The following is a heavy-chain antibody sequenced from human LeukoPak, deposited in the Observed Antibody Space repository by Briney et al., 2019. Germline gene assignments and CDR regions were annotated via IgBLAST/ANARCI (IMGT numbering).Heavy chain of an antibody. V-gene: IGHV3-11*05. CDR1: GFTFSDYY. J-gene: IGHJ4*02. D-gene: IGHD1-26*01. CDR2: ISSSSSYT. CDR3: ARDGSGSSIVADY. Sequence: PGGSLRLSCAASGFTFSDYYMSWIRQAPGKGLEWVSYISSSSSYTNYADSAKGRFTISRDNAKNSLYLQMNSLRAEDTAVYYCARDGSGSSIVADYWGQGTLVTVSS.